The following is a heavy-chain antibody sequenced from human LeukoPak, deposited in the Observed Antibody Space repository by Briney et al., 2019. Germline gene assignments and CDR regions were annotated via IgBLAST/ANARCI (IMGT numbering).Heavy chain of an antibody. CDR3: AKRGSSTWQQYFDN. J-gene: IGHJ4*02. Sequence: GRSLRLSCAVSGFTFSSYGMHWVRQAPGKGLEWVALIWYDGSNIYYADSVKGRFTISRDNSKNTQYLQMNSLRAEDTAVYYCAKRGSSTWQQYFDNWGQGTLVTVSS. CDR1: GFTFSSYG. D-gene: IGHD6-13*01. CDR2: IWYDGSNI. V-gene: IGHV3-33*03.